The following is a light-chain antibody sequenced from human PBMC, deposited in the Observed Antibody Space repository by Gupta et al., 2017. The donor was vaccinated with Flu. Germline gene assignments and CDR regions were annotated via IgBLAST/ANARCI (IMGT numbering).Light chain of an antibody. Sequence: QLVVTQSPSASAALGASVRLTCTLTSGHDHYAVEWHQQRPEKVPRLLMSVNSDGRHLKGVGIPDRFTGSSLGAERYLTISSLQSEDEADYYGHTWDSGIQVFGGGTQLTVL. CDR3: HTWDSGIQV. CDR1: SGHDHYA. CDR2: VNSDGRH. V-gene: IGLV4-69*01. J-gene: IGLJ3*02.